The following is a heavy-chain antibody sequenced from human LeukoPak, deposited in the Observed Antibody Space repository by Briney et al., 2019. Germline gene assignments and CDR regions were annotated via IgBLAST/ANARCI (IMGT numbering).Heavy chain of an antibody. V-gene: IGHV4-30-4*01. CDR2: IYHSGST. CDR3: ARVAVIRGVIDY. Sequence: SQTLSLTCAVSGGSLSSGDNCWNWIRQPPGKGLEWIGYIYHSGSTYYNPSLRSRVTISIDTSKNQFSLRLNSVTAADTAVYYCARVAVIRGVIDYWGQGILVTVSS. CDR1: GGSLSSGDNC. J-gene: IGHJ4*02. D-gene: IGHD3-10*01.